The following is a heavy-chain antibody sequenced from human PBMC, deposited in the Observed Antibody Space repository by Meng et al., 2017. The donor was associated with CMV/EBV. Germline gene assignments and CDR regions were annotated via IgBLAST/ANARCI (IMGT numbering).Heavy chain of an antibody. J-gene: IGHJ1*01. CDR2: ISAYNGNT. CDR3: ARVYCGGDCYSVRSPGSPNPNNLGIQH. V-gene: IGHV1-18*04. CDR1: GYSFTSYG. Sequence: QAQMVQSGAAVKKPGASVKVSCKASGYSFTSYGIILLRQAPGQGLEWMGWISAYNGNTNDAQKLQGRVTMTTDTSTSTAYMELRSLRSDDTAVYYCARVYCGGDCYSVRSPGSPNPNNLGIQHWGQGTLVTVSS. D-gene: IGHD2-21*02.